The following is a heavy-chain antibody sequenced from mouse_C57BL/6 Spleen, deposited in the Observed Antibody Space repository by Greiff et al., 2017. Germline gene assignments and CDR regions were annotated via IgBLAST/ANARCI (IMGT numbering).Heavy chain of an antibody. CDR1: GYTFTSYW. CDR2: IHPADSDT. J-gene: IGHJ2*01. Sequence: VKLQQPGAELVKPGASVKVSCKASGYTFTSYWMHWVKQRPGQGLEWIGRIHPADSDTNYNQKFKGKATLTIDKSSSTSYMQLSSLTSEDSAVYYCAVELGYFDYWGQGTTRTVSS. CDR3: AVELGYFDY. V-gene: IGHV1-74*01. D-gene: IGHD4-1*01.